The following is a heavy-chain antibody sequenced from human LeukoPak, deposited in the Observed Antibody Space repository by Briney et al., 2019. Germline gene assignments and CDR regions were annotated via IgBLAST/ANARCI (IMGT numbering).Heavy chain of an antibody. CDR2: VKSDGSNP. CDR1: RFSFSNYW. J-gene: IGHJ4*02. D-gene: IGHD3-10*01. V-gene: IGHV3-74*01. CDR3: ARDIVSGSGSLDY. Sequence: GGSLRLSCAASRFSFSNYWMHWVRQAPGKGLVWVSRVKSDGSNPSYADSVKGRFTISRDNTENMLYLQMNTLGAEDTAVYYCARDIVSGSGSLDYWGQGTLVTVSS.